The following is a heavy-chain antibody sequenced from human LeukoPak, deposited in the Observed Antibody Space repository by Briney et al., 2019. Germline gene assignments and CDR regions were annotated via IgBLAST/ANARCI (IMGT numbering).Heavy chain of an antibody. V-gene: IGHV3-23*01. CDR2: ISDSGGSA. Sequence: GGSLRLSCAASGFTFSSSAMSWVRQAPGKGLEWVSGISDSGGSAYYADSVKGRFTISRDNSKNMLYLQMNSLRAEDTAVYYCAKVSESNYDFLTGYYTPYYFDYWGQGTLVTVSS. CDR3: AKVSESNYDFLTGYYTPYYFDY. D-gene: IGHD3-9*01. J-gene: IGHJ4*02. CDR1: GFTFSSSA.